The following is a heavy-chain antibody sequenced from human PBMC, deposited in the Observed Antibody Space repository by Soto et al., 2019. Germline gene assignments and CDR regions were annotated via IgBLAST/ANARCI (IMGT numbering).Heavy chain of an antibody. V-gene: IGHV3-30*18. CDR3: AKNTVGLSRYHHYGMDV. Sequence: GGSLRLSCAASGFTFSIFGIHLVRQSPGKGLEWVAVMAYDGSNEYYADSVRGRFTISRDNSKSTVYLKMNSLRHADTAVYYRAKNTVGLSRYHHYGMDVWDQVTTITVSS. CDR1: GFTFSIFG. J-gene: IGHJ6*02. D-gene: IGHD5-12*01. CDR2: MAYDGSNE.